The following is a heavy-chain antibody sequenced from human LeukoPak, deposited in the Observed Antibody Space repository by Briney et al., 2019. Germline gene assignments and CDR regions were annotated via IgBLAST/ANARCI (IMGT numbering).Heavy chain of an antibody. CDR1: GFTFSIYS. J-gene: IGHJ3*02. CDR2: ISSSSSTI. D-gene: IGHD3-3*01. Sequence: GGSLRLSCAASGFTFSIYSMNWVRQAPGKGLEWVSYISSSSSTIYYADSVKGRFTISRDNAKNSLYLQMNSLRDDDTAVFYCARDQFYAFDIWGQGTLVTVSS. CDR3: ARDQFYAFDI. V-gene: IGHV3-48*02.